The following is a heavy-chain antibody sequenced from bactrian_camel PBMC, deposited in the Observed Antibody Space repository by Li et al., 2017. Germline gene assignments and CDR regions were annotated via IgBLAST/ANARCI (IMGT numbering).Heavy chain of an antibody. CDR2: FATDGSW. CDR3: AAGIMSSGHCSWRRADFAY. CDR1: GAPSSSVC. D-gene: IGHD6*01. V-gene: IGHV3S53*01. Sequence: HVQLVESGGGSVQAGGSLRLSCVLSGAPSSSVCMGWFRQAPGKKREGVAAFATDGSWSYADSVKDRFMISKDNAKNTLYLQMNSLKPEDTAMYLCAAGIMSSGHCSWRRADFAYWGHGTQVTVS. J-gene: IGHJ6*01.